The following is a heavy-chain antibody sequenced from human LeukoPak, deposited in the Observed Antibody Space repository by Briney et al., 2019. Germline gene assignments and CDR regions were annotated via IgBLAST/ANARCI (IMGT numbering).Heavy chain of an antibody. Sequence: SETLSLTCTISDGYIGTYYWSWIRQPPGKGLEWIGYFYYSGTTKYNPSLKSRAAILLDTSMNQLSLHLTSVTDADTAVYYCARDGVRGHYLNWFDPWGQGILVTVSS. J-gene: IGHJ5*02. CDR1: DGYIGTYY. D-gene: IGHD2/OR15-2a*01. CDR3: ARDGVRGHYLNWFDP. CDR2: FYYSGTT. V-gene: IGHV4-59*01.